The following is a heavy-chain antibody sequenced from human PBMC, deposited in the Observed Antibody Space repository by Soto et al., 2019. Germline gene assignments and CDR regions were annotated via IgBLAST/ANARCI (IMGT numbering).Heavy chain of an antibody. CDR3: EKVYVVGATTDLGH. D-gene: IGHD1-26*01. CDR2: ISYDGSDK. V-gene: IGHV3-30*18. Sequence: GGCLRLSCAASGFTFNTYGMHWVRQAPGKGLQWVAVISYDGSDKYYADSVKGRFTISRDNSKNTLFLQMNSLRDEDTALYYCEKVYVVGATTDLGHWGQGTQVPVSS. J-gene: IGHJ4*02. CDR1: GFTFNTYG.